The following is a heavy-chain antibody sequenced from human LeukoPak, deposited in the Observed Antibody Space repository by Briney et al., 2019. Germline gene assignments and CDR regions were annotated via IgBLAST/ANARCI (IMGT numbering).Heavy chain of an antibody. J-gene: IGHJ3*02. V-gene: IGHV3-9*01. D-gene: IGHD5-12*01. Sequence: GGSLRLSCAASGFTFDDYAMHWVRQAPGKGLEWVSGITWNSGPIGYADSVKGRFTITRDNSKSSLYLQMNSLRPEDTTLYFCAKDREYSGYDSSGPFDTCGQGTMVTVSS. CDR1: GFTFDDYA. CDR3: AKDREYSGYDSSGPFDT. CDR2: ITWNSGPI.